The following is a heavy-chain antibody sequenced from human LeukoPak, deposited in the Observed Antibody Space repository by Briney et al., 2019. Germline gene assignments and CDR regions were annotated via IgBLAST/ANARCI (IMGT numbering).Heavy chain of an antibody. Sequence: GGSLRLSCAASGFTYSSYGMHWVRQAPGKGLEWVAVISYDGSNKYYADSVKGRFTISRDNSKNTLYLQMNSLRAEDTAVYYCAKDRTSCLDYWGQGTLVTVSS. CDR1: GFTYSSYG. J-gene: IGHJ4*02. CDR2: ISYDGSNK. D-gene: IGHD2-2*01. V-gene: IGHV3-30*18. CDR3: AKDRTSCLDY.